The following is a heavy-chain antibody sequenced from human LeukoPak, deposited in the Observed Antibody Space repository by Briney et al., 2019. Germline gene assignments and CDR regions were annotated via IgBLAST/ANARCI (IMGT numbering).Heavy chain of an antibody. CDR2: IKQDSSEK. D-gene: IGHD3-10*01. CDR3: ARDAGAMVRGVFDY. J-gene: IGHJ4*02. CDR1: GFTFSEYW. V-gene: IGHV3-7*01. Sequence: GGSLRLSCAASGFTFSEYWMSWVRQAPGKGLEWVANIKQDSSEKYYVDSVKGRFTISRDNSKNTLYLQMNSLRAEDTAVYYCARDAGAMVRGVFDYWGQGTLVTVSS.